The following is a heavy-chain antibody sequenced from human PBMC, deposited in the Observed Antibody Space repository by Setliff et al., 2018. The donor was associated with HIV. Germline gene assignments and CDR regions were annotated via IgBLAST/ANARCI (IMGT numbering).Heavy chain of an antibody. CDR2: ISAYDGNT. V-gene: IGHV1-18*01. D-gene: IGHD2-2*01. Sequence: ASVKVSCKTSGYTFTNYGISWVRQAPGQRLEWMGWISAYDGNTNYAQKCQGRVTTTIDRSTSTAYMELRSLRSDDTAVYYCARVRRGCSSHSCPLENWGQGTLVTVSS. CDR1: GYTFTNYG. CDR3: ARVRRGCSSHSCPLEN. J-gene: IGHJ4*02.